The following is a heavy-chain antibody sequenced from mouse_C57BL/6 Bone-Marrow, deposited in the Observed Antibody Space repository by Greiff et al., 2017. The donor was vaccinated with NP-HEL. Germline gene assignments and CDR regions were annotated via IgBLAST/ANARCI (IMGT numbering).Heavy chain of an antibody. J-gene: IGHJ4*01. CDR2: IYPSDSET. V-gene: IGHV1-61*01. Sequence: QVQLQQSGAELVRPGSSVKLSCKASGYTFTSYWMDWVKQRPGQGLEWIGNIYPSDSETHYNQKFKDKATLTVDKSSSTAYMQLSSLTSEDSAVYYCARGRIYYGNSNYAMDYWGQGTSVTVS. CDR1: GYTFTSYW. D-gene: IGHD2-1*01. CDR3: ARGRIYYGNSNYAMDY.